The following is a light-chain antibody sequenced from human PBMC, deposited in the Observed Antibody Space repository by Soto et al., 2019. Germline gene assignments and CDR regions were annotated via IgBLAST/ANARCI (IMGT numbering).Light chain of an antibody. Sequence: QSALTQPPSVSGAPGQRVTISCTGSSSNIGAGYDVHWYQQRPGTAPKLLIYGNKNRPSGVPDRFSGSKSGTSASLAITGLQAEDEADYYCQYYDSSLSVSYVFGTGTKVTVL. V-gene: IGLV1-40*01. CDR1: SSNIGAGYD. J-gene: IGLJ1*01. CDR2: GNK. CDR3: QYYDSSLSVSYV.